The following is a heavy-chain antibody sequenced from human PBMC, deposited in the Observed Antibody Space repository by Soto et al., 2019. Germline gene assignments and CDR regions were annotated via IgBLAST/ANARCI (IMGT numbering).Heavy chain of an antibody. CDR3: ARADYDFWSGPTNNWFDP. CDR1: GGSISSYY. D-gene: IGHD3-3*01. J-gene: IGHJ5*02. V-gene: IGHV4-59*01. CDR2: IYYSGST. Sequence: PSETLSLTCTVSGGSISSYYWSWIRQPPGKGLEWIGYIYYSGSTNYNPSLKSRVTISVDTSKNQFSLKLSSVTAADTAVYYCARADYDFWSGPTNNWFDPWGQGTLVTVS.